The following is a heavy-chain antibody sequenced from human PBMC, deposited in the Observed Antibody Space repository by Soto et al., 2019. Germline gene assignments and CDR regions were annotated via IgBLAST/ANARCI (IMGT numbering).Heavy chain of an antibody. D-gene: IGHD1-26*01. CDR1: GFTFSSYA. CDR2: ISYDGSNK. Sequence: GGSLRFSCAASGFTFSSYAMHWVRQAPGKGLEWVAVISYDGSNKYYADSVKGRFTISRDNSKNTLYLQMNSLRAEDTAVYYCASLGSSEGSKIDYWGQGTLVTVSS. J-gene: IGHJ4*02. V-gene: IGHV3-30-3*01. CDR3: ASLGSSEGSKIDY.